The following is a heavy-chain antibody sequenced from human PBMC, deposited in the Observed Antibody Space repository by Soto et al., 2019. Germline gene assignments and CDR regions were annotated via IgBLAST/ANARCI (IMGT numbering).Heavy chain of an antibody. Sequence: QVQLQQWGAGLLKPSETLSLTCAVYGGFVSSGSYYWSWIRQPPGKGLEWIGEMSHSGGTLFKPSLKCLVIISVETSKNQFARKMSSVTAADTALYYCARVGRGTATTVVDAFDIWGPGTMVTVSS. CDR2: MSHSGGT. J-gene: IGHJ3*02. V-gene: IGHV4-34*01. CDR3: ARVGRGTATTVVDAFDI. D-gene: IGHD1-1*01. CDR1: GGFVSSGSYY.